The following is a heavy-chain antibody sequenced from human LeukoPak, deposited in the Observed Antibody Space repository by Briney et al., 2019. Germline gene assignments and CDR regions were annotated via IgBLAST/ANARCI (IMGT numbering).Heavy chain of an antibody. CDR2: ISSSGSTI. CDR1: GFTFSSYA. CDR3: ARSVGWLQWYFDY. D-gene: IGHD5-24*01. V-gene: IGHV3-48*04. Sequence: GGSLRLSCAASGFTFSSYAMNWVRQAPGKGLEWVSYISSSGSTIYYADSVKGRFTISRDNAKNSLYLQMNSLRAEDTAVYYCARSVGWLQWYFDYWGQGTLVTVSS. J-gene: IGHJ4*02.